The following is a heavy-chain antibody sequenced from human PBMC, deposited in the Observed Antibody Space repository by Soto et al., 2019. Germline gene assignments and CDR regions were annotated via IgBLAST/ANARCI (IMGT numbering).Heavy chain of an antibody. CDR3: AIERSSTIFVSGVDV. Sequence: PGGSLRLSCAASGFTFSSYTMHWVRQAPGKGLEWVAVISYDGSNKYYADSVKGRFTISRDNSKNTMFLQMNSLRAEDTAVYYCAIERSSTIFVSGVDVWGQGTTVTVSS. J-gene: IGHJ6*02. CDR1: GFTFSSYT. V-gene: IGHV3-30-3*01. D-gene: IGHD3-3*01. CDR2: ISYDGSNK.